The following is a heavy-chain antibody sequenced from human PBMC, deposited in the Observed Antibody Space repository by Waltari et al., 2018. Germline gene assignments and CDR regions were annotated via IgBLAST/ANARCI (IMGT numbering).Heavy chain of an antibody. Sequence: QVQLQQWGAGLLKPPEALSLTCAVSGGSFSGYYWSWILQLLGKVVEGMGEMKHSGSTNYHPSLKSRVTISVDTSKNQCSLKLSSVTAADTAVYYCARGKFSESMVRGRGPRRYFDYWGQGTLVTVSS. D-gene: IGHD3-10*01. CDR2: MKHSGST. J-gene: IGHJ4*02. CDR1: GGSFSGYY. V-gene: IGHV4-34*01. CDR3: ARGKFSESMVRGRGPRRYFDY.